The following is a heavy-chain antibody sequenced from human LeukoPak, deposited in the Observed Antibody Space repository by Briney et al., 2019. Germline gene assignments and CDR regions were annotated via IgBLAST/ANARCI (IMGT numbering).Heavy chain of an antibody. V-gene: IGHV4-61*02. CDR3: ARDKESPTINWFDP. CDR2: IDTSGLT. D-gene: IGHD3-9*01. CDR1: NGSISSDTYF. J-gene: IGHJ5*02. Sequence: PSQTLSLTCTVSNGSISSDTYFWSWIRQPAGKGLEWIGRIDTSGLTNYNPSLKSRVTMSLDTSKNQFSLKLSSVTAADTAVYYCARDKESPTINWFDPWGQGTLVTVSS.